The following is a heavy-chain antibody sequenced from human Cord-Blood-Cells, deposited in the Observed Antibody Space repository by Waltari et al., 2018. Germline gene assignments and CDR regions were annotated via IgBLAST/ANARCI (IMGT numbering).Heavy chain of an antibody. CDR1: GFTFDDYA. CDR2: TSWNSGSI. CDR3: AKVGNYGDYVVDY. J-gene: IGHJ4*02. Sequence: EVQLVESGGGLVQPGRSLRLSCAASGFTFDDYAMHWVRQAPGKGLEWVSGTSWNSGSIGYADSVKGRFTISRDNAKNSLYLQMNSLRAEDTALYYCAKVGNYGDYVVDYWGQGTLVTVSS. V-gene: IGHV3-9*01. D-gene: IGHD4-17*01.